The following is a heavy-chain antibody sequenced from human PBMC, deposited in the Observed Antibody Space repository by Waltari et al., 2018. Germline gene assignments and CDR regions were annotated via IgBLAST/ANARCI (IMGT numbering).Heavy chain of an antibody. D-gene: IGHD3-22*01. Sequence: EVQLVESGGGLVQPGGSLRLSCAASGFTFSSYAMSWVRQAPGRGLEWVSAISGRGGSTYYADSVKGRLTISRDNSKNTLYLQMNSLRAEDTAVYYCAKDDYYYDSSGYSNLDYWGQGTLVTVSS. J-gene: IGHJ4*02. CDR1: GFTFSSYA. CDR2: ISGRGGST. CDR3: AKDDYYYDSSGYSNLDY. V-gene: IGHV3-23*04.